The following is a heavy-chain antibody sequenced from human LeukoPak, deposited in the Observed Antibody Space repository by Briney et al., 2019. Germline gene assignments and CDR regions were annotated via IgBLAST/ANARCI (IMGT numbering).Heavy chain of an antibody. D-gene: IGHD2-2*01. J-gene: IGHJ4*02. CDR3: ARGFGVVPAATLDY. Sequence: PETLSLTCAVYGGSFSGYYWSWIRQPPGKGLEWIGEINHSGSTNYNPSLKSRVTISVDTSKNQFSLKLSSVTAADTAVYYCARGFGVVPAATLDYWGQGTLVTVSS. V-gene: IGHV4-34*01. CDR2: INHSGST. CDR1: GGSFSGYY.